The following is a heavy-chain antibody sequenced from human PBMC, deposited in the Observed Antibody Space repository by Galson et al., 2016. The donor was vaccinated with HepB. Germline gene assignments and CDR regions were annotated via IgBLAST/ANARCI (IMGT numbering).Heavy chain of an antibody. Sequence: QSGAEVKKPGESLRISCKGSGYIFNRNWIGWVRQMPGKGLEWMGIIFPGDSDTRYSPSLQGQVTISADKSIDTAYLQWSSLKASDTATYYCVRHGLYPIIDYWGQGTLVTVSS. J-gene: IGHJ4*02. CDR1: GYIFNRNW. D-gene: IGHD3-16*02. CDR2: IFPGDSDT. CDR3: VRHGLYPIIDY. V-gene: IGHV5-51*01.